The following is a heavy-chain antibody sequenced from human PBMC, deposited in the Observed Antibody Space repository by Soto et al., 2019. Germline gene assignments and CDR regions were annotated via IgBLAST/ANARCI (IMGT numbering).Heavy chain of an antibody. V-gene: IGHV3-11*06. CDR1: GFTFSDYY. CDR2: ISSSSSYT. Sequence: QVQLVESGGGLVKPGGSLRLSCAASGFTFSDYYMSWIRQAPGKGLEWVSYISSSSSYTNYADSVKGRFTISRDNAKNSLYLQMNSLRAEDTAVYYCARSGTNSQYCSSTSCYTDYYGMDVWGQGTTVTVSS. J-gene: IGHJ6*02. CDR3: ARSGTNSQYCSSTSCYTDYYGMDV. D-gene: IGHD2-2*02.